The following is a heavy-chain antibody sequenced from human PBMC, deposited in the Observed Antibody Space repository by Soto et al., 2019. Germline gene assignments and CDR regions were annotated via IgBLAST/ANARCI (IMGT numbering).Heavy chain of an antibody. J-gene: IGHJ3*02. CDR3: ARDYEQQPKNTWALEI. CDR2: IYHSGRT. V-gene: IGHV4-4*02. D-gene: IGHD6-13*01. CDR1: GGSMSSDNW. Sequence: QVHLQESGPGLVEPSGTLSLTCAVSGGSMSSDNWWTWVRQPPGKGLEWIGEIYHSGRTNYDTSLKSRVTISVDKSKNQFSLKLTSVTAADTAVYLCARDYEQQPKNTWALEIWGQGTMVTVSS.